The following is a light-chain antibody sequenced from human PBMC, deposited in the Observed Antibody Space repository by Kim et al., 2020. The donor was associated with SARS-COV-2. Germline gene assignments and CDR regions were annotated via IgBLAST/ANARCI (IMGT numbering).Light chain of an antibody. Sequence: EIVLTQSPGTLSLSPGERATLSCRASQSVSSSLAWYQQKPGQAPRLLMYGASSRPSGIPDRFSGNGSGTDFTLTINRLEPEDFAVYYCQQYGSSPQTFGQGTKLEI. CDR1: QSVSSS. CDR2: GAS. CDR3: QQYGSSPQT. V-gene: IGKV3-20*01. J-gene: IGKJ2*01.